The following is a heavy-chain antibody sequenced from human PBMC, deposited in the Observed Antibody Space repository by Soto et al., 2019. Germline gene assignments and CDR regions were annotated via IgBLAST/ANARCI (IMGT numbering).Heavy chain of an antibody. J-gene: IGHJ4*02. CDR1: GYSFTSYW. V-gene: IGHV5-51*01. Sequence: GESLKISCKVSGYSFTSYWIGWVRQMPGKGLECMGIIYPADSDTRYSPSFQGQVTISADKSINTAYLQWISLKASDTAMYYCARPTNYDSRVAGYWGQGTLVTVSS. D-gene: IGHD3-22*01. CDR3: ARPTNYDSRVAGY. CDR2: IYPADSDT.